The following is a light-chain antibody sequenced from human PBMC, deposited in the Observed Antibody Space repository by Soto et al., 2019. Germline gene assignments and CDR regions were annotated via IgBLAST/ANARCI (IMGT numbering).Light chain of an antibody. CDR3: QQYGSLPRT. CDR2: AAS. V-gene: IGKV3-20*01. J-gene: IGKJ1*01. Sequence: EIVLTQSPGTLSLSPGERATLSCRASQSVSSSYLAWYQQQPGQAPRLLIYAASSRATGIPDRFSGSGSGTDFTLTISRLEPEDFAVYYCQQYGSLPRTFGQGTKVKIK. CDR1: QSVSSSY.